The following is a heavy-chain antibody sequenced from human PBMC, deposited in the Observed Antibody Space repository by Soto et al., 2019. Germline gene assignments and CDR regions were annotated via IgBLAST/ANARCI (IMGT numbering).Heavy chain of an antibody. CDR1: GYPFTTYY. J-gene: IGHJ4*02. V-gene: IGHV1-2*02. Sequence: HVQLVQSGTEVKKPGASVRVSCMVSGYPFTTYYIHWVRQAPGQGLEWMGWIDPRSGGTVYEQKFQGRVTMTRDTSNSTVYMDLSGLTSDDTALYYCATDDYGIFPYWGQGSLVTVSS. CDR2: IDPRSGGT. D-gene: IGHD3-10*01. CDR3: ATDDYGIFPY.